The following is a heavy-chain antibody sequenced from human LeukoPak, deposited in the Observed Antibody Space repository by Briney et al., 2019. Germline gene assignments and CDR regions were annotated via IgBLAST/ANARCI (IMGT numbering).Heavy chain of an antibody. Sequence: SETLSLTCTVSGDSINSGYFWGWIRQPPGKGLEWVGSIYHSGSTYYSPSLKSRVTISVDRSKNQFSLKLSSVTAADTAVYYCASKESDFWSGYYGYFDYWGQGTLVTVSS. CDR1: GDSINSGYF. J-gene: IGHJ4*02. CDR3: ASKESDFWSGYYGYFDY. D-gene: IGHD3-3*01. CDR2: IYHSGST. V-gene: IGHV4-38-2*02.